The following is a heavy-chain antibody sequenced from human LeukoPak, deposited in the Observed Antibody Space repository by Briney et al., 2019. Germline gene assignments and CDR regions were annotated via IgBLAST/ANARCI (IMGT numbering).Heavy chain of an antibody. CDR3: ARAEENVLRYFDWLSPLDY. Sequence: SETLSLTCTVSGGSISSYYWSWIRQPPGKGLEWIGYIYYSGSTNYNPSLKSRVTISVDTSKNQFSLKLSSVTAADTAVYYCARAEENVLRYFDWLSPLDYWGQGTQVTVSS. CDR1: GGSISSYY. D-gene: IGHD3-9*01. V-gene: IGHV4-59*01. CDR2: IYYSGST. J-gene: IGHJ4*02.